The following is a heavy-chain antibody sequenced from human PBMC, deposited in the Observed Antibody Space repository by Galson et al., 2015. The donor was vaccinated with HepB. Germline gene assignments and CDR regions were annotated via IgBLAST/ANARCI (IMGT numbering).Heavy chain of an antibody. J-gene: IGHJ2*01. V-gene: IGHV3-33*01. CDR3: ARDLSGGDGYFGL. CDR1: GFTFSSYG. D-gene: IGHD2-21*02. CDR2: IWYDGSNK. Sequence: SLRLSCAASGFTFSSYGMHWVRQAPGKGLEWVAVIWYDGSNKYYADSVKGRFTISRDNSKNTLYLQMNSLRAEDTAVYYCARDLSGGDGYFGLWGRGTLVTVSS.